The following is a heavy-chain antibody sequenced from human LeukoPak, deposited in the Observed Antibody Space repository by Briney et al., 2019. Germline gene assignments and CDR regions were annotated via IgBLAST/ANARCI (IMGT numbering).Heavy chain of an antibody. J-gene: IGHJ2*01. V-gene: IGHV3-11*01. CDR1: GFTFSDYY. D-gene: IGHD3-9*01. CDR2: ISSSGSTI. Sequence: PGGSLRLSCAASGFTFSDYYMSWIRQAPGKGLEWVSYISSSGSTIYYADSVKGRFTISRDNAKISLYLQMNSLRAEDTAVYYCARVLRYFEAYFDWLPRSGFDLWGRGTLVTVSS. CDR3: ARVLRYFEAYFDWLPRSGFDL.